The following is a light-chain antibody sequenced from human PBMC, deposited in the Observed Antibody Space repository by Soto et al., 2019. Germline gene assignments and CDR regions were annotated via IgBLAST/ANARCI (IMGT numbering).Light chain of an antibody. V-gene: IGKV3D-15*01. J-gene: IGKJ4*01. CDR2: GAS. CDR1: HSVSSN. Sequence: EKVMTQSPATLSVSPGERATLSCRASHSVSSNLAWYQQKPGQAPRLLIYGASTRATGIPARFSGSGSGTEFTLTISSLQAEDFAVYYCHQYNNWPRTVGGGTKVEIK. CDR3: HQYNNWPRT.